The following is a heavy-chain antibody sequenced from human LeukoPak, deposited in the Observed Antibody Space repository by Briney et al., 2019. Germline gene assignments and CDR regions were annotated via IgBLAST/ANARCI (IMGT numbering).Heavy chain of an antibody. V-gene: IGHV1-2*02. CDR1: GYTFTGYY. D-gene: IGHD6-13*01. CDR2: INPNSGGT. CDR3: ATIAAAGTSNFDY. J-gene: IGHJ4*02. Sequence: ASVKVSCKASGYTFTGYYMHWVRQAPGQGLEWMGWINPNSGGTNYAQKFQGRVTMTRDTSISTAYMELSRLRSDDTAVYYCATIAAAGTSNFDYWGQGTLVTVSS.